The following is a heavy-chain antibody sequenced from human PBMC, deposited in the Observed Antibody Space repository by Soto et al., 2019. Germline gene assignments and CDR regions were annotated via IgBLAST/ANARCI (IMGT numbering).Heavy chain of an antibody. CDR2: INPNSGAT. V-gene: IGHV1-2*04. J-gene: IGHJ4*02. CDR3: ARRSDILTSPVGY. CDR1: GYTFTGYY. Sequence: GASVKVSCKASGYTFTGYYMHWVRQAPGQGLEWMGWINPNSGATDYAQKFQDWVTMTRDTSINTAYMELSRLRSDDTAVYFCARRSDILTSPVGYWGQGTRVTVSS. D-gene: IGHD3-9*01.